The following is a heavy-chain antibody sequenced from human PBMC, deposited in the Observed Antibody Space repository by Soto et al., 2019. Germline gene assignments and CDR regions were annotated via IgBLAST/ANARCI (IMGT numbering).Heavy chain of an antibody. CDR1: GFSLRTNGVG. CDR2: VYWNDDK. V-gene: IGHV2-5*01. CDR3: ARRPAQGENYRLFDN. D-gene: IGHD1-7*01. J-gene: IGHJ4*02. Sequence: QITLKESGPTLVKPTQPLTLTCTFSGFSLRTNGVGVGWIRQPPGKALEWLALVYWNDDKRYSPSLKSRLTITKDTSNNQVVRTMTNVDPVDTATYYCARRPAQGENYRLFDNWVQGTLVTVSS.